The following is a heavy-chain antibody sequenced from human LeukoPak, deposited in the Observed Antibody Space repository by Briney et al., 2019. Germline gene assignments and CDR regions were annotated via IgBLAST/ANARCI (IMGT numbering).Heavy chain of an antibody. D-gene: IGHD2-21*02. V-gene: IGHV1-2*02. J-gene: IGHJ4*02. Sequence: GASVKVSCKASGYTVTGYYMHWVRQAPGQGLEWMGWINPNSGGTNYAQKFQGRVTMTRDTSISTAYMELSRLRSDDTAVYYCARVGQSLDCGGDCYPYWGQGTLVTVSS. CDR3: ARVGQSLDCGGDCYPY. CDR2: INPNSGGT. CDR1: GYTVTGYY.